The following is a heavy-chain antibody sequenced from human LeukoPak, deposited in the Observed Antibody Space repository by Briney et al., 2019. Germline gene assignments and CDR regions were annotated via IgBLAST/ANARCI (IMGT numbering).Heavy chain of an antibody. J-gene: IGHJ4*02. CDR2: ITRNGSMM. CDR1: GLIFSGYY. D-gene: IGHD2-2*01. V-gene: IGHV3-11*01. CDR3: ARVRGYCSSTSCYPYYFDY. Sequence: PGGSLSLSCAAPGLIFSGYYMGWIRQAPGKGREGVSYITRNGSMMYYADSVKGRFTISRDNAKNSLYVQMDSLRAEDTAIYYCARVRGYCSSTSCYPYYFDYWGQGTLVTVSS.